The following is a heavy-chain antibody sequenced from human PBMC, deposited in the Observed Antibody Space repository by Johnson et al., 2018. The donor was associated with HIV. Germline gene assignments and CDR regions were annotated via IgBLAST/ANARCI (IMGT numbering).Heavy chain of an antibody. Sequence: QVQLVESGGGVVQPGRSLRLSCAASGFTFSYYGIHWVRQAPGKGLEWVAVISYAGSDKYYSDSVKGRFSISRDNSNNTLYLQMNSLRPEDTAVYYCARDLHYYGRDDAFDIWGQGTMVTVSS. J-gene: IGHJ3*02. CDR2: ISYAGSDK. D-gene: IGHD3-10*01. CDR3: ARDLHYYGRDDAFDI. CDR1: GFTFSYYG. V-gene: IGHV3-30*03.